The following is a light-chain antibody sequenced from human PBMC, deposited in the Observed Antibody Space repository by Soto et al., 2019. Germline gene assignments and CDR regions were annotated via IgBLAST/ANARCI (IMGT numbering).Light chain of an antibody. CDR1: SSDVGGYNY. CDR3: SSYTSSSTL. J-gene: IGLJ1*01. Sequence: QSALTQPASVSGCPGQSITSSCTGTSSDVGGYNYVSWYQQHPGKAPKLMIYAVTDRPSGVSGRFSGSKSGNTASLTISGLQAEDEADYYCSSYTSSSTLFGTGTKVTVL. V-gene: IGLV2-14*01. CDR2: AVT.